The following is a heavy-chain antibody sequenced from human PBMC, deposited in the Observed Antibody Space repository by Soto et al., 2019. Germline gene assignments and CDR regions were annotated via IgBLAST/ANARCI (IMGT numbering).Heavy chain of an antibody. V-gene: IGHV3-7*01. D-gene: IGHD1-7*01. J-gene: IGHJ4*02. Sequence: EVQLVESGGGLVQPGGSLRLSCTASGFTFSNYWMSWVRQAPGEGLEGVPNMNQDGSERYYVDSVKGRFNISRDNPKNSLYLPVSSLRAEDTAIYYCKSDRSGTMLFWGQGTLFIVSS. CDR1: GFTFSNYW. CDR3: KSDRSGTMLF. CDR2: MNQDGSER.